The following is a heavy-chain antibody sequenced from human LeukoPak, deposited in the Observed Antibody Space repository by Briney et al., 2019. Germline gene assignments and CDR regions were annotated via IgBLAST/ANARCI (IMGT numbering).Heavy chain of an antibody. CDR1: GFTFSRYA. Sequence: TGGSLRLSCAASGFTFSRYAMNWVRQAPGKGLEWVSYISWTNTIYYTDSVKGRFTISRDNAKNSVYLQMNSLRDGDTAVYYCARDSGFHGYYFDFWGQGTLVTVSS. J-gene: IGHJ4*02. D-gene: IGHD1-14*01. CDR3: ARDSGFHGYYFDF. CDR2: ISWTNTI. V-gene: IGHV3-48*02.